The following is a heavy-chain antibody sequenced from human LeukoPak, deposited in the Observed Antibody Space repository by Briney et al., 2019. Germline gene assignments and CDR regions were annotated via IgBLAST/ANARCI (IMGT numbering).Heavy chain of an antibody. V-gene: IGHV3-30*02. Sequence: PGGSLRLSCAASGFTFSTYGMHWVRQAPGKGLEWVAFIRSDGTSKYYTDSVKGRFTISRDNSKNTLYLQMNSLRAEDTAVYYCAKDLRSKVAALDYWGQGTLVTVSS. J-gene: IGHJ4*02. CDR2: IRSDGTSK. CDR3: AKDLRSKVAALDY. D-gene: IGHD6-19*01. CDR1: GFTFSTYG.